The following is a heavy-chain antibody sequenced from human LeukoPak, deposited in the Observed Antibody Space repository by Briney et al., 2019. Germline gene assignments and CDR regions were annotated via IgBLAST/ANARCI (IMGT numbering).Heavy chain of an antibody. V-gene: IGHV3-23*01. CDR3: ARGPYYYDSSGYYTDYYGMDV. Sequence: GGSLRLSCAASGFTFSTYAMSWGRQAPGKGLEWVSVISGSADNTYYADSVRGRFTISRDNSKNTLYLQMNSLRAEDTAVYYCARGPYYYDSSGYYTDYYGMDVWGQGTTVTVSS. CDR2: ISGSADNT. CDR1: GFTFSTYA. D-gene: IGHD3-22*01. J-gene: IGHJ6*02.